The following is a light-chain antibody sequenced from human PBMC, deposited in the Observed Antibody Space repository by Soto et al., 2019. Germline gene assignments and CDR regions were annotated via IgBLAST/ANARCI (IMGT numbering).Light chain of an antibody. CDR3: QQYGNSPLT. Sequence: ETVLTQSPGTLSLSPGERATLSCRASQNVSSSYLAWYQQKPGQPPSLLIDGALSMATGIPDRFSGSGSGTDFTLTSTILEHEDFVLYYCQQYGNSPLTFGGGTKVEIK. V-gene: IGKV3-20*01. CDR1: QNVSSSY. J-gene: IGKJ4*01. CDR2: GAL.